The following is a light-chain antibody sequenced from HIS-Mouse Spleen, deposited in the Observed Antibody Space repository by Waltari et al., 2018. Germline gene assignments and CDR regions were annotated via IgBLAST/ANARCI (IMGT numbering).Light chain of an antibody. Sequence: QSALTQPASVSGSPGQSITISCTGTSSDVGGYTSFSWYPQYPAKAPKLMIYEVSNRPSGVSNRFSGSKSGNTASLTISGLQAEDEADYYCQSADSSGTYVVFGGGTKLTVL. CDR2: EVS. CDR1: SSDVGGYTS. V-gene: IGLV2-14*01. J-gene: IGLJ2*01. CDR3: QSADSSGTYVV.